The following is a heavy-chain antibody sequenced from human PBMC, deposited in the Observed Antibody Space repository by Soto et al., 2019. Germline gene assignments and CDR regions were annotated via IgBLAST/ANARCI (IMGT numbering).Heavy chain of an antibody. CDR1: GFTFTTYW. Sequence: GGSLRLSCVASGFTFTTYWMSWVRQAPGKGLQWVANIRQDGGAQYYVDSVKGRFTISRDNAKNSLYLQMNSLRAEDTAVYYCARVGIVGVDWGQGTLVTVSS. V-gene: IGHV3-7*03. D-gene: IGHD1-26*01. CDR3: ARVGIVGVD. J-gene: IGHJ4*02. CDR2: IRQDGGAQ.